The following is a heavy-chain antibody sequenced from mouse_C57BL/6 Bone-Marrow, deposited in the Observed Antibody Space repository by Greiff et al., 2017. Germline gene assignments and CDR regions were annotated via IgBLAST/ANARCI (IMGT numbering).Heavy chain of an antibody. CDR1: GYSITSGYY. Sequence: EVQRVESGPGLVKPSQSLSLTCSVTGYSITSGYYWNWIRQFPGNKLEWMGYISYDGSNNYNPSLKNRISITRDTSKNQFFLKLNSVTTEDTATYYCARAGYYYGSGKALAYWGQGTLVTVSA. J-gene: IGHJ3*01. CDR2: ISYDGSN. CDR3: ARAGYYYGSGKALAY. V-gene: IGHV3-6*01. D-gene: IGHD1-1*01.